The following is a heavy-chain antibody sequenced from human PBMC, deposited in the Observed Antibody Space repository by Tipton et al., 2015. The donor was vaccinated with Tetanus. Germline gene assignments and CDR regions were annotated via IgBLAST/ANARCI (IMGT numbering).Heavy chain of an antibody. CDR3: AKDSGLRLMDV. CDR2: ISYDGSNK. V-gene: IGHV3-30*18. CDR1: GFTFSSYG. D-gene: IGHD4-17*01. J-gene: IGHJ6*02. Sequence: SLRLSCAASGFTFSSYGMHWVRQAPGKGLEWVAVISYDGSNKYYADSVKSRFTISRDNSKNTLYLQMNSLRAEDTAVYYCAKDSGLRLMDVWGQGTTVTVSS.